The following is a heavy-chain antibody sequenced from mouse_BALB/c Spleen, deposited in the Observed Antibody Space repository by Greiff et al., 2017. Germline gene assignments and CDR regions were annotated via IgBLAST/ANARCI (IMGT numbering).Heavy chain of an antibody. CDR1: GYTFTSYW. Sequence: QVQLQQPGAELVRPGASVKLSCKASGYTFTSYWINWVKQRPGQGLEWIGNIYPSDSYTNYNQKFKDKATLTVDKSSSTAYMQLSSLTSEDSAVYYCARYPITTVVASSSYWYFDVWGAGTTVTVSS. J-gene: IGHJ1*01. D-gene: IGHD1-1*01. CDR3: ARYPITTVVASSSYWYFDV. CDR2: IYPSDSYT. V-gene: IGHV1-69*02.